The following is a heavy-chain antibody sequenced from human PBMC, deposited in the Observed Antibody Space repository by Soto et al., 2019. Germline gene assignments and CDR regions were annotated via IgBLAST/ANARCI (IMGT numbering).Heavy chain of an antibody. CDR3: ASDLSAVRWELLRNY. CDR2: FDPEDGET. V-gene: IGHV1-24*01. Sequence: QVQLVQSGAEVKKPGASVKVSCKVAGYTLTELSMHWVRQAPGKGLEWMGGFDPEDGETIYAQKFQGRVTMTEDTSTDTAYMEPSSLRSEDTAVYYCASDLSAVRWELLRNYWGQGTLVTVSS. D-gene: IGHD1-26*01. J-gene: IGHJ4*02. CDR1: GYTLTELS.